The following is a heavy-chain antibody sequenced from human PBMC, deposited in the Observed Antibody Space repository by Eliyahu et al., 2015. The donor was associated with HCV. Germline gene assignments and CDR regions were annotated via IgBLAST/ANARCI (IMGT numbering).Heavy chain of an antibody. D-gene: IGHD6-13*01. CDR2: INHSGST. V-gene: IGHV4-34*01. J-gene: IGHJ6*02. Sequence: QVQLQQWGAGLLKLSETLSLTCAVYXGSFSGYYWSWIRQPPGKGLEWIGEINHSGSTNYXPSLKSRVTISVDTSKNQFSLKLSSVTAADTAVYYCARARIAAAGTRYYYYGMDVWGQGTTVTVSS. CDR3: ARARIAAAGTRYYYYGMDV. CDR1: XGSFSGYY.